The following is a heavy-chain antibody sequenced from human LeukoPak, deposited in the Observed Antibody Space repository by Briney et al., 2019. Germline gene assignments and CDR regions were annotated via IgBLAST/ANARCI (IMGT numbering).Heavy chain of an antibody. CDR2: IYYSGST. V-gene: IGHV4-59*01. J-gene: IGHJ4*02. Sequence: SETLSLTCTVSGGSISGSYWSWIRQPPGKGLEWIGYIYYSGSTNYNPSLKSRVTISVDTSKNQFSLKLNSVTAADTAVYNCARGSGAFDDWGQGTLVTVSS. CDR1: GGSISGSY. CDR3: ARGSGAFDD.